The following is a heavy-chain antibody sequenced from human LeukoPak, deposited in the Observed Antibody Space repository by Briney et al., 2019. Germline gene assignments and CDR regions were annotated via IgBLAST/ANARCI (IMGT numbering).Heavy chain of an antibody. CDR1: GGSISSSSYY. D-gene: IGHD2-21*02. CDR2: IYYSGST. J-gene: IGHJ4*02. CDR3: ARDLASCAGDCYSDGFDY. V-gene: IGHV4-39*07. Sequence: SETLSLTCTVPGGSISSSSYYWGWIRQPPGKGLEWIGSIYYSGSTNYNPSLKSRVTISVDTSKNQFSLKLSSVTAADTAVYYCARDLASCAGDCYSDGFDYWGQGALVTVSS.